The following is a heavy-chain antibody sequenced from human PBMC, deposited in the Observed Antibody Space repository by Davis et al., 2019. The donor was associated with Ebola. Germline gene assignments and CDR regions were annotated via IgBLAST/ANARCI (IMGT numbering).Heavy chain of an antibody. CDR3: ARGPIQLRLRSPWFDP. CDR1: GGSISSYS. D-gene: IGHD5-18*01. J-gene: IGHJ5*02. CDR2: IYHSGST. V-gene: IGHV4-30-2*01. Sequence: SETLSLTCTVSGGSISSYSWSWIRQPPGKGLEWIGYIYHSGSTYYNPSLKSRVTISVDRSKNQFSLKLSSVTAADTAVYYCARGPIQLRLRSPWFDPWGQGTLVTVSS.